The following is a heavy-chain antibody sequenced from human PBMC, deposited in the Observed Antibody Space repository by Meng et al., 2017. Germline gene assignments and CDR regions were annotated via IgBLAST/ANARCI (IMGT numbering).Heavy chain of an antibody. CDR2: IYPSGST. J-gene: IGHJ4*02. D-gene: IGHD3-10*01. Sequence: QVPMQESGTGLVKPSGPLSPHCTVSGGSISGYYWTWLRPRAGKGLEWNGSIYPSGSTNYNPSLKSRVTMSVDTSKNQFSLKLSSVTAADTAVYYCARDLWFGTDWGQGTLVTVSS. CDR1: GGSISGYY. V-gene: IGHV4-4*07. CDR3: ARDLWFGTD.